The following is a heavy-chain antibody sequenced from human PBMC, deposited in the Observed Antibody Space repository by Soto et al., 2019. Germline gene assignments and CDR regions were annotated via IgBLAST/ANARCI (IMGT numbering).Heavy chain of an antibody. CDR2: IIPIFGTA. V-gene: IGHV1-69*06. D-gene: IGHD6-13*01. CDR1: GGTFSSYA. Sequence: GASVKVSCKASGGTFSSYAISWVRQAPGQGLEWMGGIIPIFGTANYAQKFQGRVTTTADKSTSTAYMELSSLRSEDTAVYYCARVSGDSSSPYYYYGMDVWGQGTTVTVSS. CDR3: ARVSGDSSSPYYYYGMDV. J-gene: IGHJ6*02.